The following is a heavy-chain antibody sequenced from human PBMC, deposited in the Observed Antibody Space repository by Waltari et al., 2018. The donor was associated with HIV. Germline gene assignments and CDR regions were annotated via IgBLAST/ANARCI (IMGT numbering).Heavy chain of an antibody. CDR2: IKSETDGGTT. J-gene: IGHJ4*02. D-gene: IGHD1-7*01. V-gene: IGHV3-15*01. CDR1: GSTFSNAW. CDR3: TRNYRTHYFDY. Sequence: EVQLVESGGGLVKPGGSLRLSCATSGSTFSNAWMTWVRPAPGKGLEWVGRIKSETDGGTTDYAAPVRGRFTISRDDSKNTLCLQMNSLKTEDTAVYYCTRNYRTHYFDYWGQGTLVTVSS.